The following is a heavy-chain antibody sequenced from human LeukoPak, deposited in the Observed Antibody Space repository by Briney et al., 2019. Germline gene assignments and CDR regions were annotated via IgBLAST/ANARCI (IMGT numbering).Heavy chain of an antibody. J-gene: IGHJ4*02. V-gene: IGHV3-23*01. CDR3: AKAVDSGWYGGDFFDY. D-gene: IGHD6-19*01. CDR2: VSGSGSST. CDR1: GFTFSSYA. Sequence: GGSLRLSCAASGFTFSSYAMSWVRQAPGKGLEWVSVVSGSGSSTYYADSVKGRFTISRDNSKNALYLQMNSLRAEDTAVYYCAKAVDSGWYGGDFFDYWGQGTLVTVSS.